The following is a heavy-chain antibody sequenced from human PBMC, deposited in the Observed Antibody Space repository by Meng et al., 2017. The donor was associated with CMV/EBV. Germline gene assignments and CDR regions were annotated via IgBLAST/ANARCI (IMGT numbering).Heavy chain of an antibody. CDR1: GGSFSGYY. CDR2: INHSGST. V-gene: IGHV4-34*01. Sequence: GSLRLSCAVYGGSFSGYYWSWIRQPPGKGLEWIGEINHSGSTNYNPSLKSRVTISVDTSKNQFSLKLSSVTAADTPVYYCARLYEPNFWRNKRARAFDIWGQGTMVTVSS. D-gene: IGHD3-3*01. J-gene: IGHJ3*02. CDR3: ARLYEPNFWRNKRARAFDI.